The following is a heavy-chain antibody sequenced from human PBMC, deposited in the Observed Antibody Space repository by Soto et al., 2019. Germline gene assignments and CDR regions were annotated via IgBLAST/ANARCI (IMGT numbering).Heavy chain of an antibody. CDR2: MYDTGISGYTPST. J-gene: IGHJ6*02. CDR3: ARGEEAFFHHRLDV. V-gene: IGHV4-59*07. Sequence: PSDTLYLTCTVSGDSITSSYGSWVRRPPGKGLELIAYMYDTGISGYTPSTSYNPSLKSRVTMSVDTSKSQFSLKLDSVTAADTAVYYFARGEEAFFHHRLDVWGQGITVTVSS. CDR1: GDSITSSY.